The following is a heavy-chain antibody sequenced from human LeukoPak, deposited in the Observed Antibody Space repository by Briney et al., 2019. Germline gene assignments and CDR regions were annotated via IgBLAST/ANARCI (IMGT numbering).Heavy chain of an antibody. V-gene: IGHV3-23*01. CDR3: AKSHYYGSGSYDY. D-gene: IGHD3-10*01. CDR2: ISGSSGST. J-gene: IGHJ4*02. Sequence: GGSLRLSCAASGFTFSSYAMSWVRQAPGKGLEWVSGISGSSGSTHYADSVKGRFTISRDNSKNTLYLQMNSLRAEDTAVYYCAKSHYYGSGSYDYWGQGTLVTVSS. CDR1: GFTFSSYA.